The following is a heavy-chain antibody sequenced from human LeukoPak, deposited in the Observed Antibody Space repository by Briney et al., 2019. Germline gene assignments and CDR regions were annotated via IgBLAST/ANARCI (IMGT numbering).Heavy chain of an antibody. V-gene: IGHV3-33*01. J-gene: IGHJ4*02. D-gene: IGHD6-13*01. CDR1: GFTFSSYG. CDR2: IWYDGSNK. Sequence: PGRALRLSCAASGFTFSSYGMHWVRQAPCKGLEWVAVIWYDGSNKYYADSVKGRFTISRDNSKNTLYLQMNSLGAEDTAVYYYARDEPTIAEAVYWGQGTMVTVSS. CDR3: ARDEPTIAEAVY.